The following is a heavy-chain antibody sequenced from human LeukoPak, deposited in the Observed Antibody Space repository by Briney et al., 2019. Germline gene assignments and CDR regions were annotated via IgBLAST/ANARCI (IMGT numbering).Heavy chain of an antibody. CDR2: ITHSGNT. CDR3: ARRKARSYYSIPGTPGSFDY. J-gene: IGHJ4*02. Sequence: PSETLSLTCTVSGGSISSSSYYWGWIRQSPGKGLEWIGEITHSGNTNNNPSLQSRVTMSVDTSKNQISLRLRSVIAADTAVYYCARRKARSYYSIPGTPGSFDYWGQGTLVTVSS. CDR1: GGSISSSSYY. D-gene: IGHD3-10*01. V-gene: IGHV4-39*07.